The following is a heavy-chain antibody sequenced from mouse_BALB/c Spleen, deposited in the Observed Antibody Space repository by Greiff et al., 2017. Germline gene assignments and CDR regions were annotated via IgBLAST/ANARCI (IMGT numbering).Heavy chain of an antibody. V-gene: IGHV2-2*02. CDR3: ARGLRWFAY. CDR2: IWSGGST. CDR1: GFSLTSYG. Sequence: VQLVESGPGLVQPSQSLSITCTVSGFSLTSYGVHWVRQSPGKGLEWLGVIWSGGSTDYNAAFISRLSISKDNSKSQVFFKMNSLQANDTAIYYCARGLRWFAYWGQGTLVTVSA. J-gene: IGHJ3*01.